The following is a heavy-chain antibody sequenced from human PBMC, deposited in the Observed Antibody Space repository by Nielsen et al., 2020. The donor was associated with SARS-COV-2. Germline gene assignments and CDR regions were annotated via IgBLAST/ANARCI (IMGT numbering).Heavy chain of an antibody. CDR2: VYPGDSDT. J-gene: IGHJ6*02. Sequence: GESLKISCQGSGYNFPTYWIAWVRQMPGKGLEWMGVVYPGDSDTRYSPSFQGQVIISFDKSITTAYLQWNSLQASDSAMYYCARLQSSTGGGMDVWGQGTAVTVSS. D-gene: IGHD6-13*01. V-gene: IGHV5-51*01. CDR1: GYNFPTYW. CDR3: ARLQSSTGGGMDV.